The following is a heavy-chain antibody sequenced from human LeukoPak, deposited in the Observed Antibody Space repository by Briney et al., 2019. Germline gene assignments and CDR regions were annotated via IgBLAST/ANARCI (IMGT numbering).Heavy chain of an antibody. D-gene: IGHD5-18*01. J-gene: IGHJ3*02. CDR1: GGSVSSGNYY. Sequence: SETLSLTCTVSGGSVSSGNYYWSWIRQPPGKGLEWIGYIHYTGSPNYNPSLKSRVTISVDTSKNQFSLRLNSVTAADTAVYYCARGAYTYGSDAFAIWGQGTMVAVSS. CDR2: IHYTGSP. V-gene: IGHV4-61*01. CDR3: ARGAYTYGSDAFAI.